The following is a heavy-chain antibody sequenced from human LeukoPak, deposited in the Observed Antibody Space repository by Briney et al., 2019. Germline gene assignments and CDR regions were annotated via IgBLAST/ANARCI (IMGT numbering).Heavy chain of an antibody. Sequence: GGSLRLFCAASGFTFSSYAMSWVRQAPGKGLEWVSAISGSGGSTYYADSVKGRFTISRDNSKNTLYLQMNSLRAEDTAVYYCAKAYFAMVRGPFDYWGQGTLVTVSS. CDR3: AKAYFAMVRGPFDY. D-gene: IGHD3-10*01. CDR1: GFTFSSYA. CDR2: ISGSGGST. J-gene: IGHJ4*02. V-gene: IGHV3-23*01.